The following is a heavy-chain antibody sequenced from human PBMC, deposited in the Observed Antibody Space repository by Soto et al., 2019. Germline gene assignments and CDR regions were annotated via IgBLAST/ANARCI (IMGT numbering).Heavy chain of an antibody. CDR3: AKDYYGSGRFDY. CDR2: ISYDGSNK. Sequence: PGGSLRLSCAASGFTFSSYGMHWVRQAPGKGLEWVAVISYDGSNKYYADSVKGRFTISRDNSKNTLYLQMNSLRAEDTAVYYCAKDYYGSGRFDYWGQGTLVTV. D-gene: IGHD3-10*01. V-gene: IGHV3-30*18. CDR1: GFTFSSYG. J-gene: IGHJ4*02.